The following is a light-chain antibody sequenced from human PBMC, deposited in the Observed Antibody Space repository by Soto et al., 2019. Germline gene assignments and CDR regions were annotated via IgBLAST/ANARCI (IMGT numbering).Light chain of an antibody. V-gene: IGKV3-20*01. Sequence: EIVLTQSPGTLSLSQGERATLSCRASQSVSSSYLAWYQQKPGQAPRLLIYGASSRATGIPDRFSGSGSGRDFTLTISRLEPEDFAVYYCQQYGSSPPYTFGQGTKLEIK. CDR1: QSVSSSY. CDR3: QQYGSSPPYT. J-gene: IGKJ2*01. CDR2: GAS.